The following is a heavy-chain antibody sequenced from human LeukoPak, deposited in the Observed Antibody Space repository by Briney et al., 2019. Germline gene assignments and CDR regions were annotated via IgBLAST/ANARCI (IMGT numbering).Heavy chain of an antibody. Sequence: SETLSLTCTVPGGSISSSSYYWGWIRQPPGKGLEWIGSIYYSGSTYYNPSLKSRVTISVDTSKNQFSLKLSSVTAADTAVYYCASNYYDGSGGGAFDIWGQGTMVTVSS. V-gene: IGHV4-39*01. J-gene: IGHJ3*02. CDR2: IYYSGST. CDR1: GGSISSSSYY. CDR3: ASNYYDGSGGGAFDI. D-gene: IGHD3-22*01.